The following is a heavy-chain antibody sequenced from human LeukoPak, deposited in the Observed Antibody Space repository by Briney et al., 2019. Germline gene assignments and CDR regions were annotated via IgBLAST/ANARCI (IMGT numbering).Heavy chain of an antibody. CDR1: GGSIRSGHYY. J-gene: IGHJ6*02. CDR2: IYYSGST. V-gene: IGHV4-30-4*01. D-gene: IGHD4-17*01. CDR3: ARVSSYGDHYSYYGMDV. Sequence: PSQTLSLTCTVSGGSIRSGHYYWRWIRQPPGKGLEWIAYIYYSGSTFYHPSLKSRVTMSVDTSKNQFSLKLSSVTAADTAVYYCARVSSYGDHYSYYGMDVWGQGTTVTVS.